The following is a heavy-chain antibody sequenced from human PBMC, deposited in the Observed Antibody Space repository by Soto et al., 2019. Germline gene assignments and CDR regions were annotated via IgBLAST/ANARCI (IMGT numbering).Heavy chain of an antibody. Sequence: GESLKISCEGSGYSFTSHWIAWVRQMPGKVLEWMGIIYPGDSDTKYSPSFQGQVTISADKSISAAYLQWSSLKASDTAIYYCARIGYCSSTNCYYGMDVWGQGTTVTVSS. V-gene: IGHV5-51*01. D-gene: IGHD2-2*01. CDR2: IYPGDSDT. J-gene: IGHJ6*02. CDR3: ARIGYCSSTNCYYGMDV. CDR1: GYSFTSHW.